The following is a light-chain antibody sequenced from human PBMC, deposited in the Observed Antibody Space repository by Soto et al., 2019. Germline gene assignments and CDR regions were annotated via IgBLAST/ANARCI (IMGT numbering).Light chain of an antibody. V-gene: IGKV1-9*01. CDR2: AAS. CDR1: QGISSY. CDR3: QQLTSYPPP. Sequence: IQLTQPPSSLSASVGDRVTITCRASQGISSYLAWYQQKPGKAPKLLIYAASTLQSGVPSRFSGSGSGTDFTLPISSLQPADFATYCCQQLTSYPPPFGQGTKLEIK. J-gene: IGKJ2*01.